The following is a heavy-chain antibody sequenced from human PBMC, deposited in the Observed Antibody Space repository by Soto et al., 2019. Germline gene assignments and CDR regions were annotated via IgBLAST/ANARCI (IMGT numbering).Heavy chain of an antibody. CDR2: VYSGGST. V-gene: IGHV3-53*01. D-gene: IGHD6-13*01. CDR3: GRGGSTCHELWQTLPRPGMDV. CDR1: GFTVGSNY. J-gene: IGHJ6*02. Sequence: PGVSLRRSCAASGFTVGSNYMSWVRQAPGKGPERVLVVYSGGSTYYAYSATGRFTLSRENSKTTLYFQMNSLSAAATAAYYCGRGGSTCHELWQTLPRPGMDVWGQGTTVTGFS.